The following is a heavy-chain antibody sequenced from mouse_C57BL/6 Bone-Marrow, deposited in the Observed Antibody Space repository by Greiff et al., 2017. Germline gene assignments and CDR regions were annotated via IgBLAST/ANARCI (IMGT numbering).Heavy chain of an antibody. V-gene: IGHV1-4*01. CDR1: GYTFTSYT. J-gene: IGHJ1*03. CDR3: ARGGPVRYFDV. CDR2: INPSSGYT. D-gene: IGHD1-1*01. Sequence: QVQLQQSGAELARPGASVKMSCKASGYTFTSYTMHWVKQRPGQGLEWIGYINPSSGYTKYNQKFKDKATLTADKSSSTAYMQLSSLTSEDSAVYYCARGGPVRYFDVWGTGTTVTVSS.